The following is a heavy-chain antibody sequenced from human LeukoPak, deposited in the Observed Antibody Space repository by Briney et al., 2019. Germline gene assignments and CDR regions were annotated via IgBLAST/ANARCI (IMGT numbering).Heavy chain of an antibody. CDR1: GGSISSSSYY. Sequence: PSETLSLTCTVSGGSISSSSYYWGWIRQPPGKGLEWIGSIYYSGSTYYNPSLKSRVTISVDTSKNQFSLKLSSVTAADTAVYYCARALGGTVADNWYFDLWGRGTLVTVSS. J-gene: IGHJ2*01. D-gene: IGHD3-16*01. V-gene: IGHV4-39*07. CDR2: IYYSGST. CDR3: ARALGGTVADNWYFDL.